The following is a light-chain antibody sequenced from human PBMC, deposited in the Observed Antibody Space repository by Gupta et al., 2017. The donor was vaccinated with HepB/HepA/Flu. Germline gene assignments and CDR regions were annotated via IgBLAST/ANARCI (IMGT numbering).Light chain of an antibody. CDR2: SGA. J-gene: IGLJ2*01. CDR3: QSMTPTYVI. Sequence: QSVLTQPPSVSGAPGQRVTIPCTGSSSDIGAGYDVHWYQQFPGAAPKLLIYSGAHRPSGVPGRFSGSKSGTSASLAITVLPAEDEADYYCQSMTPTYVIFGGGTKLTVL. V-gene: IGLV1-40*01. CDR1: SSDIGAGYD.